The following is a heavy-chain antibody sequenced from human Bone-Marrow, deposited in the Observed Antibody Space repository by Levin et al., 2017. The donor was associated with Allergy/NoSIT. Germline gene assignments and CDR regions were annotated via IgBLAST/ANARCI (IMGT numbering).Heavy chain of an antibody. D-gene: IGHD2-8*02. CDR3: ADVVSSYGVDA. V-gene: IGHV3-72*01. Sequence: GGSLRLFCAASGFTFSDQYMDWVRQAPGKGREWVGRTTNKANSYTPHYAASVQGRFTISRDDSKNSLYLQMNSLKTEYTAVYYCADVVSSYGVDAWGQGTTVTVSS. CDR2: TTNKANSYTP. CDR1: GFTFSDQY. J-gene: IGHJ6*02.